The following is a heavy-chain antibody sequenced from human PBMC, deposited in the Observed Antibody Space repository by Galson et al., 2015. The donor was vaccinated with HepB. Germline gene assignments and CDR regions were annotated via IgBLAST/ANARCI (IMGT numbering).Heavy chain of an antibody. Sequence: SLRLSCAASGFTFSNAWMSWVRQAPGKGLEWVGRIKSKTDGGTTDYAAPVKGRFTISRDDSKNTLYLQMNSLKTEDTAVYYCTTGVDEKDTAMESFDYWGQGTLVTVSS. D-gene: IGHD5-18*01. CDR1: GFTFSNAW. V-gene: IGHV3-15*01. CDR2: IKSKTDGGTT. J-gene: IGHJ4*02. CDR3: TTGVDEKDTAMESFDY.